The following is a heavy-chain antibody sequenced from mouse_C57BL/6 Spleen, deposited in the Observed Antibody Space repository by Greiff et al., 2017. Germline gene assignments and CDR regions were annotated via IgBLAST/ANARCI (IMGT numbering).Heavy chain of an antibody. V-gene: IGHV5-16*01. CDR3: ARGDDEGFAY. D-gene: IGHD2-12*01. CDR2: INYDGSST. CDR1: GFTFSDYY. J-gene: IGHJ3*01. Sequence: EVHLVEPEGGLVQPGSSMKLSCTASGFTFSDYYMAWVRQVPEKGLEWVANINYDGSSTYYLDSLKSRFIISRDNATNILYLQMSSLKSEDTATYYCARGDDEGFAYWGQGTLVTVSA.